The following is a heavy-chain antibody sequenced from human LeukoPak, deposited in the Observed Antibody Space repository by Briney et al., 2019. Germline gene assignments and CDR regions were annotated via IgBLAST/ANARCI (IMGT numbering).Heavy chain of an antibody. CDR1: GGSISSYY. Sequence: PSETLSLTCTVSGGSISSYYWSWIRQPPGKGLEWIGYIYYSGSTNYNPSLKSRVTISVDTSKNQFSLKLSSVTAADTAAYYCARGGYYYDSSGYYLDYFDYWGQGTLVTVSS. CDR3: ARGGYYYDSSGYYLDYFDY. D-gene: IGHD3-22*01. J-gene: IGHJ4*02. V-gene: IGHV4-59*01. CDR2: IYYSGST.